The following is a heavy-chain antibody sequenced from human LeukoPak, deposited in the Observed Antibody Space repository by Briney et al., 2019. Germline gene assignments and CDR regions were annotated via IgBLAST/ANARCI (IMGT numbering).Heavy chain of an antibody. D-gene: IGHD6-19*01. CDR3: AKPNVAGTSYYGMDV. Sequence: PGGSLRLSCEVSEVTFRNNWMSWVRQAPGKGLEWVSAISGSGGSTYYADSVKGRFTISRDNSKNTLYLQMNSLRAEDTAVYYCAKPNVAGTSYYGMDVWGQGTTVTVSS. CDR2: ISGSGGST. J-gene: IGHJ6*02. V-gene: IGHV3-23*01. CDR1: EVTFRNNW.